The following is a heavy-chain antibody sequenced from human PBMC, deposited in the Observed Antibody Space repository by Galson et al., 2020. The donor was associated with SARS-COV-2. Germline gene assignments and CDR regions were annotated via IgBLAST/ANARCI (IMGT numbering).Heavy chain of an antibody. CDR1: GFTFSDYY. CDR3: ARNGRDCSGGICYGAEYFQH. V-gene: IGHV3-11*06. Sequence: GESLKISCAASGFTFSDYYMSWIRQAPGKGLEWISYISSSGSYTNYADSVKGRFTISRDNAKNSLYLQMNSLRAEDTALYFCARNGRDCSGGICYGAEYFQHWGQGNPVTVSS. J-gene: IGHJ1*01. D-gene: IGHD2-15*01. CDR2: ISSSGSYT.